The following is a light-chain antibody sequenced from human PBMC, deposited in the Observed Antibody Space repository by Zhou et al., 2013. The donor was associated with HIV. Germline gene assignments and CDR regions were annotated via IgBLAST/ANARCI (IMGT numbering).Light chain of an antibody. CDR2: AVS. V-gene: IGKV1-17*01. J-gene: IGKJ1*01. CDR3: QQHSSYPWT. Sequence: DIQMTQSPSSVSASVGDRVTITCRASQVIRNGLAWYHQKPGKAPRRLIYAVSSLHSGVPSRFNGSGSGTEFTLTISSLQPEDFATYYCQQHSSYPWTFGQGTKVEV. CDR1: QVIRNG.